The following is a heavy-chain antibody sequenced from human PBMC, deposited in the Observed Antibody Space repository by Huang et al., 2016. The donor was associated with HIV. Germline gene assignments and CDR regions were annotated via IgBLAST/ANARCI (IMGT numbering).Heavy chain of an antibody. J-gene: IGHJ4*02. D-gene: IGHD3-22*01. CDR2: ISNDRSNN. CDR1: GFTFSSYT. V-gene: IGHV3-30-3*01. Sequence: QVQLVESGGGVVQPGRSLRLSCAASGFTFSSYTIHWVRQAPGKGLEWVAVISNDRSNNYYADSVRGRFTISRDNSKNTLFLHMTGLRAEDTAVYFCARDSSGYYSSPALDYWGQGTLVTVSS. CDR3: ARDSSGYYSSPALDY.